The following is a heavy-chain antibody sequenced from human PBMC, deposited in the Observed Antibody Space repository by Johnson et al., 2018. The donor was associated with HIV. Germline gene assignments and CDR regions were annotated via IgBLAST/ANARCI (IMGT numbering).Heavy chain of an antibody. CDR1: GFTFSSYD. CDR2: IGTAGDT. D-gene: IGHD6-19*01. V-gene: IGHV3-13*01. J-gene: IGHJ3*02. CDR3: AKGGSGTTRIRAQKGAFDI. Sequence: VQLVESGGGLVQPGGSLRLSCAASGFTFSSYDMHWVRQATGKGLEWVSAIGTAGDTYYPGSVKGRFTISRENAKNSLYLQMNSLRAEDTAVYYCAKGGSGTTRIRAQKGAFDIWGQGTMVTVSS.